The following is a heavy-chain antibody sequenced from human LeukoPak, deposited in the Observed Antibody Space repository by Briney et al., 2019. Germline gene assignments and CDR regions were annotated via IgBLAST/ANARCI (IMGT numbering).Heavy chain of an antibody. J-gene: IGHJ5*02. V-gene: IGHV3-30*02. CDR2: IRYDGSNK. CDR3: ARERFDP. CDR1: GFTFSSYG. Sequence: SGGSLRLSCAASGFTFSSYGMHWVRQAPGKGLEWVAFIRYDGSNKYYADSVKGRFTISRDNAKNTLYLQMNSLRAEDTAVYYCARERFDPWGQGTLVTVSS.